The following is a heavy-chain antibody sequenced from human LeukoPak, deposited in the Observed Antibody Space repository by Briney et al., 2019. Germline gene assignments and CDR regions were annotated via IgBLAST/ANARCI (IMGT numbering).Heavy chain of an antibody. CDR2: IYYGGST. CDR1: GGSISSYY. CDR3: ARAGYYYGMDV. Sequence: SETLSLTCTVSGGSISSYYWSWIRQPPGKGLEWIGYIYYGGSTNYNPSLKSRVTISVDTSKNQFSLKLSSVTAADTAVYYCARAGYYYGMDVWGQGTTVTVSS. V-gene: IGHV4-59*01. J-gene: IGHJ6*02.